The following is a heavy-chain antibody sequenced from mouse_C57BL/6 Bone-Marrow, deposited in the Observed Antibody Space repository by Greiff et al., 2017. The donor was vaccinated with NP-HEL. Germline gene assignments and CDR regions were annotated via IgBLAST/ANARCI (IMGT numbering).Heavy chain of an antibody. CDR3: ARRITTVVAGYFDV. CDR2: INPNNGGT. J-gene: IGHJ1*03. CDR1: GYTFTDYN. D-gene: IGHD1-1*01. Sequence: EVQLQQSGPALVKPGASVKIPCKASGYTFTDYNMDWVKQSHGKSLEWIGDINPNNGGTIYNQKFTGKATLTVDKSSSTAYMELRSLTSEDTAVYYCARRITTVVAGYFDVWGTGTTVTVSS. V-gene: IGHV1-18*01.